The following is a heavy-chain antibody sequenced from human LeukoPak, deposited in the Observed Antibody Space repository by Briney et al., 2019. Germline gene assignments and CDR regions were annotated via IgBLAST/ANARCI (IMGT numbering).Heavy chain of an antibody. CDR1: GFTFSSYE. Sequence: GGSLRLSCAASGFTFSSYEMNWVRQAPRKGLEWVSYISSSGSTIYYADSVKGRFTISRDNAKNSLYLQMNSLRAEDTAVYYCARGEYFDWARFDYWGQGTLVTVSS. V-gene: IGHV3-48*03. D-gene: IGHD3-9*01. J-gene: IGHJ4*02. CDR3: ARGEYFDWARFDY. CDR2: ISSSGSTI.